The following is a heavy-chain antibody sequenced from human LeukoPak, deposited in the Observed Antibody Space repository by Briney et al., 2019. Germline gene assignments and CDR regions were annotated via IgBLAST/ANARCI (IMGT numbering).Heavy chain of an antibody. D-gene: IGHD4-17*01. Sequence: PGGSLRLSCAASGFTFSSYAMSWVRQAPGKGLELVSAISGSGGSTYYADSVKGRFTISRDNSKNTLYLQMNSLRAEDTAVYYCAKDLKRNYGDYVSGGAFDIWGQGTMVTVSS. J-gene: IGHJ3*02. CDR2: ISGSGGST. CDR1: GFTFSSYA. V-gene: IGHV3-23*01. CDR3: AKDLKRNYGDYVSGGAFDI.